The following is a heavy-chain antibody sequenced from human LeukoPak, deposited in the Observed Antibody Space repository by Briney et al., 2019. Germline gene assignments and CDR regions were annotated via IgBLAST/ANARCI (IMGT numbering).Heavy chain of an antibody. J-gene: IGHJ4*02. V-gene: IGHV3-21*01. Sequence: GGSLRLSCAASGFTFSSYSMSWVRQAPGKGLEWVSSISSSSSYIYYADSVKGRFTISRDNAKNSLYLQMSSLRAEDTAVYYCARGNYGLFDYWGQGTLVTVSS. CDR2: ISSSSSYI. CDR3: ARGNYGLFDY. CDR1: GFTFSSYS. D-gene: IGHD4-11*01.